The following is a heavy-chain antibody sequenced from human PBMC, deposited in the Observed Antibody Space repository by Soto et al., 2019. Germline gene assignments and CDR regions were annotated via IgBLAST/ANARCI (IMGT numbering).Heavy chain of an antibody. Sequence: SVKVSCKASGGTFSSYTISWVRQAPGQGLEWMGRIIPILGIANYAQKFQGRVTITADKSTSTAYMELSSLRSEDTAVYYCASEGSDNSSSWQNWFDPWGQGTLVTVSS. V-gene: IGHV1-69*02. D-gene: IGHD6-13*01. J-gene: IGHJ5*02. CDR3: ASEGSDNSSSWQNWFDP. CDR2: IIPILGIA. CDR1: GGTFSSYT.